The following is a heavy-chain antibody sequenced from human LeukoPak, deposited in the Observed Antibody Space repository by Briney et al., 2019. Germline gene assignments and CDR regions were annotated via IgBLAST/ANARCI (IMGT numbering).Heavy chain of an antibody. D-gene: IGHD6-13*01. CDR1: GFTFSSYW. V-gene: IGHV3-74*01. Sequence: GGSLRLSCAASGFTFSSYWMHWVRQVPGKGLVWLSRTNSDGSTTRYADSVKGRFTISRDNAKNSLSLQVNSLRADDTAVYYCARVGSIAAAGTPDYWGQGTLVTVSS. J-gene: IGHJ4*02. CDR3: ARVGSIAAAGTPDY. CDR2: TNSDGSTT.